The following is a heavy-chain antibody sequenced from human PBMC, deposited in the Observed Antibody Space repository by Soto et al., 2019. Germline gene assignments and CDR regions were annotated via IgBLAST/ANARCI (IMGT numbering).Heavy chain of an antibody. CDR2: ISWNSGSI. V-gene: IGHV3-9*01. CDR3: EKDMSGLLRNDAFDI. Sequence: SGGSLRLSCAASGFTFDDYAMHWVRQAPGKGLEWVSGISWNSGSIGYADSVKGRFTISRDNAKNSLYLQMNSLRAGDTALYYCEKDMSGLLRNDAFDIWGQGTMVTVSS. D-gene: IGHD6-25*01. J-gene: IGHJ3*02. CDR1: GFTFDDYA.